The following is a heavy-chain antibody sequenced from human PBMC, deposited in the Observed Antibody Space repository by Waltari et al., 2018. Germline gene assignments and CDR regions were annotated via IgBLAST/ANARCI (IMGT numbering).Heavy chain of an antibody. CDR2: IIPIFGTA. V-gene: IGHV1-69*05. CDR1: GGTFSSYA. J-gene: IGHJ2*01. Sequence: QVQLVQSGAEVKKPGSSVKVSCKASGGTFSSYAISWLRQAPGQGLEWMGRIIPIFGTANYAQKFQGRVTITTDESTSTAYMELSSLRSEDTAVYYCARVYSGYDYDRHWYFDLWGRGTLVTVSS. CDR3: ARVYSGYDYDRHWYFDL. D-gene: IGHD5-12*01.